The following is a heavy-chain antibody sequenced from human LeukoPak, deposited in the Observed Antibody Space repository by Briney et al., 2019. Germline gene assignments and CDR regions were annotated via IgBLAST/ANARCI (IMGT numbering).Heavy chain of an antibody. V-gene: IGHV3-72*01. CDR2: TRNKANSYTT. D-gene: IGHD3-10*01. J-gene: IGHJ4*02. Sequence: LSLTCTVSGGSFSSGDNYWSWIRQPPGKGLEWVGRTRNKANSYTTEYAASVKGRFTISRDDSKNSLYLQMNSLKTEDTAVYYCASESRRDYGSDSYYISQFDYWGQGTLVIVSS. CDR1: GGSFSSGDNY. CDR3: ASESRRDYGSDSYYISQFDY.